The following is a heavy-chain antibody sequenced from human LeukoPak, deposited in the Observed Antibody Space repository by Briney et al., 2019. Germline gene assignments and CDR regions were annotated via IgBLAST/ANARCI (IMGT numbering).Heavy chain of an antibody. Sequence: ASETLSLTCAVSGGSISSSNWWSWVRQPPGKGLEWIGEIYHSGSTNYNPSLKSRVTISVDKSKNQFSLKLSSVTAADTAIYYCARHECGGSCYPEDYWGQGTLVTVSS. D-gene: IGHD2-15*01. J-gene: IGHJ4*02. CDR1: GGSISSSNW. CDR3: ARHECGGSCYPEDY. V-gene: IGHV4-4*02. CDR2: IYHSGST.